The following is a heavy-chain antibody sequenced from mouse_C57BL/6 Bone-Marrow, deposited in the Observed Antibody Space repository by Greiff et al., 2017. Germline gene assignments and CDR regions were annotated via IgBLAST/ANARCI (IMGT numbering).Heavy chain of an antibody. CDR2: IYPGDGDT. CDR1: GYAFSSYW. V-gene: IGHV1-80*01. D-gene: IGHD1-1*01. CDR3: ARGYYGSSFYAMDY. J-gene: IGHJ4*01. Sequence: QVQLQQSGAELVKPGASVKISCKASGYAFSSYWMNWVKQRPGKGLEWIGQIYPGDGDTNYNGKFKGKATLTADKSSSTAYMQLSSLTAEDSAVYFCARGYYGSSFYAMDYWGQGTSVTVSS.